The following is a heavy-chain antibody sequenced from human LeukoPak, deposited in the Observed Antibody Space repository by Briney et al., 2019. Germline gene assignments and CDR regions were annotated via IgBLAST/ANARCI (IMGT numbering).Heavy chain of an antibody. V-gene: IGHV4-34*01. CDR1: GGSFSGYY. CDR2: INHSGST. Sequence: PSETLSLTCAVYGGSFSGYYWSWIRQPPGKGLEWIGEINHSGSTNYNPSLKSRVTISVDTSKNQFSQKLRSVTAADTAVYYCARGSAGESSGYYDYWGQGTLVTVSS. D-gene: IGHD3-22*01. J-gene: IGHJ4*02. CDR3: ARGSAGESSGYYDY.